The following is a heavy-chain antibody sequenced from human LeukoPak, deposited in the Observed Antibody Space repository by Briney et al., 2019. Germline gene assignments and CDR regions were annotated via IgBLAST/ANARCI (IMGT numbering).Heavy chain of an antibody. Sequence: PVASVKVSCKASGYAFTDYSINWIRQAPGQGLEWMGRISTTTGSPTYAQGFTGRFVFSLDTSVSTAYLQLSSLNTEDTAVYYCARGGPFDCWGQGTLVTVSS. CDR2: ISTTTGSP. CDR3: ARGGPFDC. V-gene: IGHV7-4-1*02. D-gene: IGHD3-16*01. CDR1: GYAFTDYS. J-gene: IGHJ5*01.